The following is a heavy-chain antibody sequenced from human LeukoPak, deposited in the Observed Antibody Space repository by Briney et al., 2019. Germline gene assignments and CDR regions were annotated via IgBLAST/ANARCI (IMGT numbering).Heavy chain of an antibody. D-gene: IGHD4-17*01. CDR2: IIPILGIA. Sequence: SVKVSCKASGGTFSSYAISWVRQAPGQGLEWMGRIIPILGIANYAQKFQGRVAITADKSTSTAYMELSSLRSEDTAVYYCARVPPSTYGDPSSGFQHWGQGTLVTVSS. J-gene: IGHJ1*01. V-gene: IGHV1-69*04. CDR1: GGTFSSYA. CDR3: ARVPPSTYGDPSSGFQH.